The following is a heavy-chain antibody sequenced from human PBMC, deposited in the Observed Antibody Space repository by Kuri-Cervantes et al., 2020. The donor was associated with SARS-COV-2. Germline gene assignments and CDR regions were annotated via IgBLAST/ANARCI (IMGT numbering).Heavy chain of an antibody. Sequence: LRLSCTVSGGSISSYYWSWIRQPAGKGLEWIGRIYTSGSTNYNPSLKSRVTMSVDTSKNQFSLKLSSVTAADTAVYYCARVAVVVVASDWYFDLWGRSTLVTVSS. CDR2: IYTSGST. CDR3: ARVAVVVVASDWYFDL. J-gene: IGHJ2*01. D-gene: IGHD2-15*01. V-gene: IGHV4-4*07. CDR1: GGSISSYY.